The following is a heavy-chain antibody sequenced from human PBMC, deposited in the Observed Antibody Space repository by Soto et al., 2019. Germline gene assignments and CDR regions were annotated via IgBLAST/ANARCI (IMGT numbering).Heavy chain of an antibody. CDR2: VRHGGST. V-gene: IGHV4-61*01. D-gene: IGHD6-19*01. CDR1: RVSISSVSISSSY. Sequence: PSETLSLTCTVSRVSISSVSISSSYWSWIRQSPGKGLEWIGSVRHGGSTSYHPSLKSRVTISVDTSKNQFSLRLRSVTAADTAVYYCARIPYSSASFDYWGQGNLVTVSS. CDR3: ARIPYSSASFDY. J-gene: IGHJ4*02.